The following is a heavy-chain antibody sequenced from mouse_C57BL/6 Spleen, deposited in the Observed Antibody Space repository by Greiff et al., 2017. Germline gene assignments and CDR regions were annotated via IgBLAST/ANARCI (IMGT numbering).Heavy chain of an antibody. J-gene: IGHJ4*01. CDR2: ISSGSSTI. CDR3: ASYSNYGFYYAMDY. Sequence: EVKVVESGGGLVKPGGSLKLSCAASGFTFSDYGMHWVRQAPEKGLEWVAYISSGSSTIYYADTVKGRFTISRDNAKNTLFLQMTSLRSEDTAMYYCASYSNYGFYYAMDYWGQGTSVTVSS. D-gene: IGHD2-5*01. V-gene: IGHV5-17*01. CDR1: GFTFSDYG.